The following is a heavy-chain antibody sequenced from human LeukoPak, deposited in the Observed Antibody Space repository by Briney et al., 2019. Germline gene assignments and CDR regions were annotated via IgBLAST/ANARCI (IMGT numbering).Heavy chain of an antibody. D-gene: IGHD6-19*01. Sequence: KPSETLSLTCTVSGGSISSYYWSWIRQPPGKGLEWIGYIYHSGSTYYNPSLKSRVTISVDRSKNQFSLKLSSVTAADTAVYYCARTYSSGHDYWGQGTLVTVSS. CDR3: ARTYSSGHDY. V-gene: IGHV4-59*12. CDR2: IYHSGST. J-gene: IGHJ4*02. CDR1: GGSISSYY.